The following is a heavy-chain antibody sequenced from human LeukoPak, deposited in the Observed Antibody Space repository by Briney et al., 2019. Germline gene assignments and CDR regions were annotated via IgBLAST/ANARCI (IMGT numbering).Heavy chain of an antibody. D-gene: IGHD6-13*01. CDR3: AKDLLAAAGGPLDY. CDR1: GYTLTELS. CDR2: FDPEDGET. J-gene: IGHJ4*02. V-gene: IGHV1-24*01. Sequence: ASVKVSCKVSGYTLTELSMHWVRQAPGKGLEWMGGFDPEDGETIYAQKFQGRVTMTEDTSTDTAYMELSSLRAEDTAVYYCAKDLLAAAGGPLDYWGQGTLVTVSS.